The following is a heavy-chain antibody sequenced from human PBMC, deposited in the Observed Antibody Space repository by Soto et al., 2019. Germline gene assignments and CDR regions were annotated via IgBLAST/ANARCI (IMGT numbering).Heavy chain of an antibody. CDR3: ARVLLVPRGWSGR. CDR1: GGSISSGDYY. CDR2: IYYSGST. V-gene: IGHV4-30-4*01. D-gene: IGHD2-15*01. J-gene: IGHJ5*02. Sequence: QVQLQESGPGLVKPSQTLSLTCTVSGGSISSGDYYWSWIRQPPGKGLEWIGYIYYSGSTYYNPSLKSRVTISVDPSKNQFSLTLSSVTAVGTAVYYCARVLLVPRGWSGRWGQGTLVTVSS.